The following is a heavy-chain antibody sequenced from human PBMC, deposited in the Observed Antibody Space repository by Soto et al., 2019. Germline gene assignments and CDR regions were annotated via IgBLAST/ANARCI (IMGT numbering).Heavy chain of an antibody. CDR1: GFTFSSYG. CDR2: IWYDGSNK. D-gene: IGHD2-21*02. CDR3: ARDNDLPIDY. Sequence: ESGGGVVQPGRSLRLSCAASGFTFSSYGMHWVRQAPGKGLEWVAVIWYDGSNKYYADSVKGRFTISRDNSKNTLYLQMNSLRAEDTAVHYCARDNDLPIDYWGQGTLVTVSS. J-gene: IGHJ4*02. V-gene: IGHV3-33*01.